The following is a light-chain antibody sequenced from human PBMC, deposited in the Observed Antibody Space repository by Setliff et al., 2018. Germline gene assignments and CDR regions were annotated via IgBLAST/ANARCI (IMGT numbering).Light chain of an antibody. J-gene: IGLJ1*01. CDR2: DVS. CDR1: SNDVSGYNY. V-gene: IGLV2-8*01. Sequence: ALTRPPSASGSPGQSVTISCTGTSNDVSGYNYVSWYQQHPGKAPQLMIYDVSKRPSGVPDRFSGSKSGNTASLTVSGLQAEDEADYYCSSYAGSNHFVFGTGTKVTVL. CDR3: SSYAGSNHFV.